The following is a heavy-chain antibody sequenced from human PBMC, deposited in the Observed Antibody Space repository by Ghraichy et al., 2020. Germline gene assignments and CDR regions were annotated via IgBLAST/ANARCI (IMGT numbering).Heavy chain of an antibody. J-gene: IGHJ3*01. Sequence: ESLNISCAVSGGSFNAYYWSWIRQPAGKGLEWIGRIYASGITNYNPSLKSRVTMSVDTTKNQFSLRLSSVTAADTAVYYCARDPRQLVHDDFDVWGQGTMVTVSS. D-gene: IGHD1-1*01. CDR1: GGSFNAYY. CDR2: IYASGIT. V-gene: IGHV4-4*07. CDR3: ARDPRQLVHDDFDV.